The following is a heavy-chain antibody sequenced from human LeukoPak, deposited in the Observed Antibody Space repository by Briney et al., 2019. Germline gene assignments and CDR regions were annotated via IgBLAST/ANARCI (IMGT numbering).Heavy chain of an antibody. CDR2: IIPILGIA. J-gene: IGHJ4*02. CDR3: ARDGSNPISV. D-gene: IGHD1-26*01. V-gene: IGHV1-69*04. CDR1: GGTFSSYA. Sequence: GASVKVSCKSSGGTFSSYAISWVRQAPGQGLEWMGRIIPILGIANYAQKFQGRVTITADKSTSTAYMELSSLRSEDTAVYYCARDGSNPISVWGQGTLVTVSS.